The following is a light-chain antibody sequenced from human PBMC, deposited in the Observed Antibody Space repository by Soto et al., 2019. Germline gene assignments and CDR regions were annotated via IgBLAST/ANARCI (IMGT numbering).Light chain of an antibody. V-gene: IGKV1-5*03. CDR2: KAS. J-gene: IGKJ2*01. Sequence: DIQMTQSPSTLSASVGDRVTITCRASHNISSWLAWFQQRPGKAPNLLIQKASTLESGVPSRFSGSGSGTEFTLIISRLQPDDFATYYCQQYYSYVYTFGQGTKLEIK. CDR1: HNISSW. CDR3: QQYYSYVYT.